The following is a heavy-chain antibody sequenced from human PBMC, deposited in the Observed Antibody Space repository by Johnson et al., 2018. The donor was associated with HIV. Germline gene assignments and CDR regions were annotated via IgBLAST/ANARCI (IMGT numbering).Heavy chain of an antibody. CDR3: ARDYPYDRSPRGAFDI. Sequence: EVQLVESGGGLVQPGRSLRLSCAASGFTFDDYAMHWVRQAPGKGLEWVANIKQDGNEKYSVDSVKGRFTISRDNAKNSLYLQMNSLRVEDTAVYYCARDYPYDRSPRGAFDIWGQVTVVTVSS. CDR2: IKQDGNEK. V-gene: IGHV3-7*01. J-gene: IGHJ3*02. CDR1: GFTFDDYA. D-gene: IGHD3-22*01.